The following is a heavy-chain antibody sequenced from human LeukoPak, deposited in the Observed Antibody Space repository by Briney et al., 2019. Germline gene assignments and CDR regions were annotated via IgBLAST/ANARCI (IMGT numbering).Heavy chain of an antibody. V-gene: IGHV3-7*01. Sequence: GGSLRLSCAASGASGFTFSNHWMSWVRQARGKGLAWVANIKQDGSEMYYVDSVKGRFTISRDNAENSLYLQMNSLRADDTAVYYCGRTGDLSDYWGQGTLVTVSS. J-gene: IGHJ4*02. D-gene: IGHD7-27*01. CDR2: IKQDGSEM. CDR1: GFTFSNHW. CDR3: GRTGDLSDY.